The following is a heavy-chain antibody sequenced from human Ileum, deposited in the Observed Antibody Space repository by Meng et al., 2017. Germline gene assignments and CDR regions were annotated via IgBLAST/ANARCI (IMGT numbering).Heavy chain of an antibody. D-gene: IGHD2-15*01. J-gene: IGHJ4*02. CDR3: VRNDYCSGGTCYPHFDY. V-gene: IGHV4-4*02. CDR1: GGSIYSYVW. Sequence: QWQLAESGSVLAEPSGTLPLTWAVSGGSIYSYVWWSWVRQAPWKGLEWIGEIHPGGSINYNPSLKSRVTISADTSKNQFSLSLDSVTAADTAVYYCVRNDYCSGGTCYPHFDYWGQGTLVTVSS. CDR2: IHPGGSI.